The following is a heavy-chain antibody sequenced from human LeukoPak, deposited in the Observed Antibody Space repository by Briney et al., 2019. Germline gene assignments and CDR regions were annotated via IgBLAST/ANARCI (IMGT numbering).Heavy chain of an antibody. D-gene: IGHD2-2*01. CDR3: ARPVSSTNYYYYYYGMDV. Sequence: SVTVSCKASGGTFSSYAISWVRQAPGQGLEWMGRIIPILGIANYAQKFQGRVTITADKSTSTAYMELSSLRSEDTAVYYCARPVSSTNYYYYYYGMDVWGQGTTVTVSS. CDR2: IIPILGIA. J-gene: IGHJ6*02. V-gene: IGHV1-69*10. CDR1: GGTFSSYA.